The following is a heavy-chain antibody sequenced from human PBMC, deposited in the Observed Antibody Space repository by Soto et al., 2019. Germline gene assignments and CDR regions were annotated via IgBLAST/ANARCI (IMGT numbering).Heavy chain of an antibody. Sequence: SETLSLTCTVSGGSISSSSYYWGWIRQPPGKGLEWIGSIYYSGSTYYNPSLKSRVTISVDTSKNRFSLKLSSVTAADTAVYYCASRSLGSDRYYFDYWGQGTLVTVSS. CDR3: ASRSLGSDRYYFDY. CDR2: IYYSGST. CDR1: GGSISSSSYY. V-gene: IGHV4-39*01. D-gene: IGHD7-27*01. J-gene: IGHJ4*02.